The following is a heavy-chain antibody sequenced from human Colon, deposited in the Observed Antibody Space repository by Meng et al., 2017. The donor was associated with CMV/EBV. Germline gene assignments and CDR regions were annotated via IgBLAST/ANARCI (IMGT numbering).Heavy chain of an antibody. CDR2: IDSSNGGT. V-gene: IGHV1-2*06. CDR3: ARDDRSYGVDY. D-gene: IGHD3-10*01. Sequence: SCKTSGYTFTSYYRHWLRQAPGQGLEWMGRIDSSNGGTNYAQKFQDRVTMTRDTSISTTYMEVSRLTSDDTAVYYCARDDRSYGVDYWGQGTLVTVSS. J-gene: IGHJ4*02. CDR1: GYTFTSYY.